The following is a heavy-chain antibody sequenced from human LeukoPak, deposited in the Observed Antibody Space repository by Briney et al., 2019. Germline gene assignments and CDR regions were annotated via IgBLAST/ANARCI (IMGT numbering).Heavy chain of an antibody. CDR2: ISSSGGST. J-gene: IGHJ4*02. CDR3: AKDHDGSESYYGH. CDR1: GFTFSSYS. D-gene: IGHD3-10*01. V-gene: IGHV3-23*01. Sequence: GGSLRLSCAASGFTFSSYSMNWVRQAPGQGLEWVSTISSSGGSTYYADSLKGRFTISRDYSKNTLFLQMNSLRAEDTAVYYCAKDHDGSESYYGHWGQGTLVTVSS.